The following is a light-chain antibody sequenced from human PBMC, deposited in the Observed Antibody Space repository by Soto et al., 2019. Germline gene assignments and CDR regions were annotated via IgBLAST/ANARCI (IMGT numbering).Light chain of an antibody. J-gene: IGKJ5*01. CDR1: EDINNY. CDR3: QQYDNLPIT. Sequence: DIQMTQSPSSLSASVGDRVTITCQATEDINNYLNWYQQKPGKAPKLLIYDASNLEAGVPSRFRGSESGTDFPFTISSLQPEDIATYYCQQYDNLPITFGQGTRLEIK. CDR2: DAS. V-gene: IGKV1-33*01.